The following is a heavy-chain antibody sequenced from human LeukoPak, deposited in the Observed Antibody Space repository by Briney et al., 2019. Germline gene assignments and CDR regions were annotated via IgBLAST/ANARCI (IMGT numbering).Heavy chain of an antibody. V-gene: IGHV4-59*12. D-gene: IGHD3-10*01. CDR1: GGSISNYY. J-gene: IGHJ4*02. CDR3: AREGFGELLYFDY. CDR2: IYYTGNT. Sequence: SATLSLTCTVSGGSISNYYWNWIRQPPGKGLEWIGYIYYTGNTNYNPSLKSRVTMSVDTSKNQFSLKLSSVTAADTAVYYCAREGFGELLYFDYWGQGTLVTVSS.